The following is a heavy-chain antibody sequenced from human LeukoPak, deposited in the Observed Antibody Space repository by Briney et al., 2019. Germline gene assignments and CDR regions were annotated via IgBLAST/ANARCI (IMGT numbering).Heavy chain of an antibody. Sequence: PGGSLRLSCAASGFTFSNFWMSRVRQAPGKGLEWVSSINGDGRYIYYADSMKGRFTISRDNAKNSLYLQMNSLRAEDTAMYYCVRVWGHSGYDYFPFDYWGQGTLVTVSS. CDR1: GFTFSNFW. V-gene: IGHV3-21*01. D-gene: IGHD5-12*01. CDR3: VRVWGHSGYDYFPFDY. J-gene: IGHJ4*02. CDR2: INGDGRYI.